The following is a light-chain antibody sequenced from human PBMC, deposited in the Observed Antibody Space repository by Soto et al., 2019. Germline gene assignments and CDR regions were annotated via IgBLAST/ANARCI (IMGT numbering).Light chain of an antibody. J-gene: IGKJ4*01. CDR2: DAS. CDR1: QSVSSS. V-gene: IGKV3-15*01. Sequence: EIVMTQSPATLSVSPGDIATLSCRASQSVSSSLAWYQQIPGQAPRLLIYDASTRATGIPARFGGSGSGTEFTLTISSLQSEDFAVYYCQQYNNWPPLTFGGETKVELK. CDR3: QQYNNWPPLT.